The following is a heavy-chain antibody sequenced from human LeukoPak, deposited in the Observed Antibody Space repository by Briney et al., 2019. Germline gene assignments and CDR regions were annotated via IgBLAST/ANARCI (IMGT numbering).Heavy chain of an antibody. D-gene: IGHD6-19*01. CDR1: GGSISGSSYY. V-gene: IGHV4-39*01. Sequence: SETLSLTCTVSGGSISGSSYYWGWIRQPPGKGLEWIGSIYCSGSTYYNPSLKSRVTISVDTSKNQFSLKLSSVTAADTAVYYCARGSGWPTFDYWGQGTLVTVSS. CDR3: ARGSGWPTFDY. J-gene: IGHJ4*02. CDR2: IYCSGST.